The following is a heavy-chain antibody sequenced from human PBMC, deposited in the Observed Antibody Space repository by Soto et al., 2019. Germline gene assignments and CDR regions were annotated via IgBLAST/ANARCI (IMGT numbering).Heavy chain of an antibody. D-gene: IGHD1-1*01. V-gene: IGHV3-48*02. CDR2: ISSSSSTI. CDR1: GFTVSSYS. J-gene: IGHJ4*02. Sequence: GGALRLSCAASGFTVSSYSMNWVRQAPGKGLEGVSYISSSSSTIYYADSVKGRFTISRDSAKNSLYLQMNSLRDEDTAVYYCARTGDPCYWGQGTLVPVSP. CDR3: ARTGDPCY.